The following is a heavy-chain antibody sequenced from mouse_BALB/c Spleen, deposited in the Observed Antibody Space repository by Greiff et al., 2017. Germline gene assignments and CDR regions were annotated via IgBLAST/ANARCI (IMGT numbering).Heavy chain of an antibody. CDR3: ASGWALFAY. D-gene: IGHD1-2*01. CDR1: GYSITSGYY. V-gene: IGHV3-6*02. Sequence: DVKLQESGPGLVKPSQSLSLTCSVTGYSITSGYYWNWIRQFPGNKLEWMGYISYDGSNDYNPSLKNRISITRDTSKKQFFLKLNSVTTEDTATYYCASGWALFAYWGQGTLVTVSA. CDR2: ISYDGSN. J-gene: IGHJ3*01.